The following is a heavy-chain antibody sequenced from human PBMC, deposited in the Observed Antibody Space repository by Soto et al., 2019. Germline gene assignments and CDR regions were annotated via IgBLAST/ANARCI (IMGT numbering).Heavy chain of an antibody. D-gene: IGHD3-3*01. CDR3: ARDNDFWSSTVFDY. J-gene: IGHJ4*02. CDR2: IYSGGST. Sequence: PGGSLRLSCAASGFTVSSNYMSWVRQAPGKGLEWVSVIYSGGSTYYADSVKGRFTISRDNSKNTLYLQMNSLRAEDTAVYYCARDNDFWSSTVFDYWGQGTLVTVSS. V-gene: IGHV3-66*01. CDR1: GFTVSSNY.